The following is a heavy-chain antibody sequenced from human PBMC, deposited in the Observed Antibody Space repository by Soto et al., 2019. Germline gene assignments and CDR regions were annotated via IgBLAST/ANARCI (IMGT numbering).Heavy chain of an antibody. D-gene: IGHD3-22*01. Sequence: QLQLQESGSGLVKPSQTLSLTCAVAGGSISSGGYSWSWIRQPPGKGLEWIGYIYHSGSTYYNPSHKSRVYLSVYRSKNQFSLKLSSVTAADTAVYYCACSVYYHKSGIDVWGQGTTVTVSS. V-gene: IGHV4-30-2*01. J-gene: IGHJ6*02. CDR3: ACSVYYHKSGIDV. CDR2: IYHSGST. CDR1: GGSISSGGYS.